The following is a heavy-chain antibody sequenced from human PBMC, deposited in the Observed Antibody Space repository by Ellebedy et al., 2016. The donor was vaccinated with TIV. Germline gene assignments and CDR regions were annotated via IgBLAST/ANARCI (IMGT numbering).Heavy chain of an antibody. CDR2: VYFSGSA. V-gene: IGHV4-39*01. J-gene: IGHJ6*02. CDR3: ARHRVGTTSGRAPYDF. CDR1: GGTISNNFYH. Sequence: MPSETLSLTCTVSGGTISNNFYHWGWIRQPPGKGLEWIGSVYFSGSAYYNPSLKSRVAISVDTSKGQFSLTLNSLTAADTAVYYCARHRVGTTSGRAPYDFWGQGTTVTVSS. D-gene: IGHD1-1*01.